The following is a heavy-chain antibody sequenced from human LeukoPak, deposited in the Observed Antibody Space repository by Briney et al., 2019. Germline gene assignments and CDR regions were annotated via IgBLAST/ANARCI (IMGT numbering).Heavy chain of an antibody. CDR1: GYTFTSYG. V-gene: IGHV1-18*01. J-gene: IGHJ4*02. Sequence: ASVTVSCKPSGYTFTSYGISWVRQAPGQGREWMGWISAYNGKTKYAQKLQGRVTMTTETSPSTAYMELRSLRSDDTAVYYCARDEAVLWFGELLNYWGQGTLVTVSS. CDR2: ISAYNGKT. CDR3: ARDEAVLWFGELLNY. D-gene: IGHD3-10*01.